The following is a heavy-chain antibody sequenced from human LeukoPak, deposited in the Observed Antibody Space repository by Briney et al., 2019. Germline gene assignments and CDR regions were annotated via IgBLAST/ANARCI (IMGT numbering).Heavy chain of an antibody. D-gene: IGHD3-16*01. Sequence: SETLSLTCTVSGGSVSSGSYYWSWIRQPPGKGLEWIGYIYYSGSTNYNPSLKSRVTISVDTSKNQFSLKLSSVTAADTAVYYCARAMIHDYFGYWGQGTLVTVSS. CDR2: IYYSGST. V-gene: IGHV4-61*01. CDR1: GGSVSSGSYY. CDR3: ARAMIHDYFGY. J-gene: IGHJ4*02.